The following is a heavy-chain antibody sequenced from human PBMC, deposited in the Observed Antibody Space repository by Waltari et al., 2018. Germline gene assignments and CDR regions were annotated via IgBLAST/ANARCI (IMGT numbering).Heavy chain of an antibody. J-gene: IGHJ4*02. D-gene: IGHD2-15*01. V-gene: IGHV4-4*02. CDR2: VHGSGRS. CDR3: ARDRGRGLYLDT. Sequence: QLXLQESXPGLVKPSGTLSLRCAVSGDSVSSTYWWSWVRQSPQKGLEWIGQVHGSGRSNYSPSFASRVTVSLDTSNNQFSLKVSAATAADTAVYYCARDRGRGLYLDTWGPGTLVTVSP. CDR1: GDSVSSTYW.